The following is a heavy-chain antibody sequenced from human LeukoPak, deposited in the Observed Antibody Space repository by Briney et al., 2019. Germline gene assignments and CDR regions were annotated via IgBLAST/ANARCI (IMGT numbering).Heavy chain of an antibody. V-gene: IGHV1-69*06. J-gene: IGHJ4*02. CDR1: GGTFSSYA. D-gene: IGHD6-19*01. CDR2: IIPIFGTA. Sequence: AASVKVSCKASGGTFSSYAISWVRQAPGQGLEWMGGIIPIFGTANYAQKFQGRVTITADKSTSTTYMELRSLRSDDTAVYYCARDLKRGYSSGRYSWGTGSSNDFWGQGTLVTVSS. CDR3: ARDLKRGYSSGRYSWGTGSSNDF.